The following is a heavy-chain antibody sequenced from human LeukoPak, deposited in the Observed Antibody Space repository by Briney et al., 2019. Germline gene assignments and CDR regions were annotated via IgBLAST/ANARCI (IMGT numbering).Heavy chain of an antibody. CDR1: GYTFTGYY. CDR2: INPNSGGT. D-gene: IGHD5-24*01. V-gene: IGHV1-2*04. CDR3: ARARDGYILDY. Sequence: ASVKVSCKASGYTFTGYYMHWVRQAPGQGLEWMGWINPNSGGTNYAQKFRGWVTMTRDTSISTAYMELSRLRSDDTAVYYCARARDGYILDYWGQGTLVTVSS. J-gene: IGHJ4*02.